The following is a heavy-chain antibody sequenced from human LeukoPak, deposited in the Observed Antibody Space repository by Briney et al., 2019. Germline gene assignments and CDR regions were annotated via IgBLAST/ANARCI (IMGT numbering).Heavy chain of an antibody. CDR2: IYYSGST. D-gene: IGHD3-3*01. CDR1: GGSISSSSYY. CDR3: ACTAIFGDY. Sequence: SETLSLTCTVSGGSISSSSYYWGWIRQPPGKGLEWIGSIYYSGSTYYNPSLKSRVTISVDTSKNQFSLKLSSVTAADTAVYYCACTAIFGDYWGQGTLDTVSS. V-gene: IGHV4-39*01. J-gene: IGHJ4*02.